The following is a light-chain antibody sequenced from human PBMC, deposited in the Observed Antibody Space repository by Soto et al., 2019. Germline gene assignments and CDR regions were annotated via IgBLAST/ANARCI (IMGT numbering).Light chain of an antibody. CDR2: DAS. Sequence: EIVLTQSPASLSLSRGERGTRSCSASQSIGLAIAWYQHKPGQAPRLLIFDASQRATGIPARFRGSGSGTDFTLSISSLEPEDFAVYYCQQHTDRPPWTVGPGTRLENK. V-gene: IGKV3-11*01. CDR1: QSIGLA. J-gene: IGKJ5*01. CDR3: QQHTDRPPWT.